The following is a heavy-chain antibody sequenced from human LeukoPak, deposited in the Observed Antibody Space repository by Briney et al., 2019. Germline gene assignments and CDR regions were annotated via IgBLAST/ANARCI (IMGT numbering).Heavy chain of an antibody. D-gene: IGHD3-10*01. Sequence: GGSLRLSCAASGFTFSSYAMSWVRQAPGKGLEWASAISGSGGSTYYADSVKGRFTISRDNSKNTLYLQMNSLRAEDTAVYYCAKDLLGSYYNKGYYWGQGTLVTVSS. J-gene: IGHJ4*02. CDR1: GFTFSSYA. V-gene: IGHV3-23*01. CDR3: AKDLLGSYYNKGYY. CDR2: ISGSGGST.